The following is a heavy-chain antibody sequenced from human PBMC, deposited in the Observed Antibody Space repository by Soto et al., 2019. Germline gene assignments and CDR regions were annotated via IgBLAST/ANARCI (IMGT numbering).Heavy chain of an antibody. V-gene: IGHV1-3*01. J-gene: IGHJ4*02. CDR1: GYTFTSYA. CDR3: ARDRHYDSSGPFDY. CDR2: INAGNGNT. D-gene: IGHD3-22*01. Sequence: GASVKVSCKASGYTFTSYAMHWVRQAPGQRLEWMGWINAGNGNTKYSQKFQGRVTITRDTSASTAYMELSSLRSENTAVYYCARDRHYDSSGPFDYWGQGTLVTVSS.